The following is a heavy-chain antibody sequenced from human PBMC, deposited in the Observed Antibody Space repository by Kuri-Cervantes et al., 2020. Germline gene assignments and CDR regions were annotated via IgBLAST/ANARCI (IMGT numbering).Heavy chain of an antibody. J-gene: IGHJ5*02. D-gene: IGHD3-16*01. CDR2: IYHSGST. Sequence: GSLRLSCAVYGGSFSGYYWSWIRQPPGKGLEWIGEIYHSGSTNYNPSLKSRVTISVDKSKNQFSLKLSSVTAADTAVYYCARDPGGGGWFDPWGQGTLVTVSS. V-gene: IGHV4-34*01. CDR3: ARDPGGGGWFDP. CDR1: GGSFSGYY.